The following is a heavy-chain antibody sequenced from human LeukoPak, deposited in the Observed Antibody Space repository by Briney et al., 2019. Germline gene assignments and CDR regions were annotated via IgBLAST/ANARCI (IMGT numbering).Heavy chain of an antibody. CDR2: TSYDGSNK. Sequence: GGSLRLSCAASGFTFSSYAMHWVRQAPGKGLEWVAVTSYDGSNKYYADSVKGRFTISRDNSKNTLYLQMNSLRAEDTAVYYCARDDARFGDPMGYWGQGTLVTVSS. D-gene: IGHD3-10*01. J-gene: IGHJ4*02. CDR3: ARDDARFGDPMGY. CDR1: GFTFSSYA. V-gene: IGHV3-30-3*01.